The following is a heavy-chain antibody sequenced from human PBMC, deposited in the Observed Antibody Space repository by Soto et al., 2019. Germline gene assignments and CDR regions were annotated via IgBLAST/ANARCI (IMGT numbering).Heavy chain of an antibody. J-gene: IGHJ4*02. CDR2: LNSDGSRT. CDR3: AREGYYYDSSGYSPADS. V-gene: IGHV3-74*01. CDR1: GFTFSSYG. D-gene: IGHD3-22*01. Sequence: EVQLVESGGGLVQPGGSLRLSCEASGFTFSSYGMHWVRQAPGKGLVWVSRLNSDGSRTSYADSVKGRFTISRDNAKKKLYLQMNSLRAEDTAVYYCAREGYYYDSSGYSPADSWGQGTLVIVSS.